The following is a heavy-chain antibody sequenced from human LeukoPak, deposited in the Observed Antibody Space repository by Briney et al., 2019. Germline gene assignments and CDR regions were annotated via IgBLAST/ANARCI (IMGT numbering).Heavy chain of an antibody. Sequence: ASVKVSCKASGYTFTDHYMHWVRQAPGQGLEWMGWINPNSGGTIYAQKFQGRMTMTRDTSISTAFMELSRLRSDDTAVYYCAVITMVRGLIMVLGAFDIWGQGTVVTASS. CDR2: INPNSGGT. D-gene: IGHD3-10*01. V-gene: IGHV1-2*02. CDR3: AVITMVRGLIMVLGAFDI. J-gene: IGHJ3*02. CDR1: GYTFTDHY.